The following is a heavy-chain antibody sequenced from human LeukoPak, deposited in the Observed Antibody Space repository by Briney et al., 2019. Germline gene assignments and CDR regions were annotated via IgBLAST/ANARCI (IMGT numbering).Heavy chain of an antibody. J-gene: IGHJ4*02. V-gene: IGHV3-49*04. D-gene: IGHD3/OR15-3a*01. Sequence: PGRSLRLSCTASGFTFGDYAMSWVRQAPGKGLEWVGFIRSKAYGGTTEYAASVKGRFTISRDDSKSIAYLQMNSLKTEDTAVYYCTRLGPVSYFDYWGQGTLVTVSS. CDR1: GFTFGDYA. CDR2: IRSKAYGGTT. CDR3: TRLGPVSYFDY.